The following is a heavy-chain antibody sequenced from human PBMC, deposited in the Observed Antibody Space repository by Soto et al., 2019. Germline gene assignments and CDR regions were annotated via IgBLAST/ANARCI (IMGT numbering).Heavy chain of an antibody. V-gene: IGHV3-13*01. Sequence: GGSLRLSCAASGFTFSNYDMHWVRQVTGKGLEWVSTIGTAGDTYYPGSVKGRFTISRENAKNSLYLQMNSLRAEDTAVYYCATEVRDLWFGEHAPYYFDYWGQGTLVTVSS. CDR2: IGTAGDT. J-gene: IGHJ4*02. CDR3: ATEVRDLWFGEHAPYYFDY. D-gene: IGHD3-10*01. CDR1: GFTFSNYD.